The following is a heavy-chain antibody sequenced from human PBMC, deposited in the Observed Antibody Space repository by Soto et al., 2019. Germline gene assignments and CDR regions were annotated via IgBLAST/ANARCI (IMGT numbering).Heavy chain of an antibody. V-gene: IGHV3-33*01. D-gene: IGHD1-7*01. CDR2: IWYDGSKK. CDR1: GSIFSGYG. J-gene: IGHJ5*02. Sequence: QKLLVESGGGVVQPGTSLRLSCAASGSIFSGYGMHWVRQAPGKGLEWVAVIWYDGSKKYYADSVKGRFTISRDNSKNMLDLQMDRLRAEDRAVYDCARDGIGGTAFRGFCDPWGQGTLVTISS. CDR3: ARDGIGGTAFRGFCDP.